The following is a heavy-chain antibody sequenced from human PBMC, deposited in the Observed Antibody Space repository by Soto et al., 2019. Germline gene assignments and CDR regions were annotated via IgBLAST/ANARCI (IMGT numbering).Heavy chain of an antibody. CDR1: GFTFSSYE. Sequence: PGGSLRLSCAASGFTFSSYEMNWVRQAPGKGLEWVSYISSSGSTIYYADSVKGRFTISRDNAKNSLYLQMNSLRAEDTAVYYCASPPNWNGPHWGQGTMVTVSS. CDR3: ASPPNWNGPH. J-gene: IGHJ4*02. D-gene: IGHD1-20*01. V-gene: IGHV3-48*03. CDR2: ISSSGSTI.